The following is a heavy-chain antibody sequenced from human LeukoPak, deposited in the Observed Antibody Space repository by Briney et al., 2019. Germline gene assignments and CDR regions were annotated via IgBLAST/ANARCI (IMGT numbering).Heavy chain of an antibody. CDR1: GFTFSSYG. D-gene: IGHD2-15*01. Sequence: QSGGSLRLSCAASGFTFSSYGMHWVRQAPGKGLEWVAFIRYDGSNKYYADSVKGRFTISRDNAKNSLYLQMNSLRAEDTAVYYCARAAGGYCSGGSCYGGYWFDPWGQGTLVTVSS. J-gene: IGHJ5*02. V-gene: IGHV3-30*02. CDR3: ARAAGGYCSGGSCYGGYWFDP. CDR2: IRYDGSNK.